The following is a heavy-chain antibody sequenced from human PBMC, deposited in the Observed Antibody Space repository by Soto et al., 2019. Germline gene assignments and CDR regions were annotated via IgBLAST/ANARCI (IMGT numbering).Heavy chain of an antibody. CDR2: INPNSGGT. CDR3: AREYYYDSSGDTTYYGMDV. D-gene: IGHD3-22*01. J-gene: IGHJ6*02. V-gene: IGHV1-2*04. Sequence: ASVKVSCKASGYTFTGYYMHWVRQAPGQGLEWMGWINPNSGGTNYAQKFQGWVTMTRDTSISTAYMGLSRLRSDDTAVYYCAREYYYDSSGDTTYYGMDVWGQGTTVTVSS. CDR1: GYTFTGYY.